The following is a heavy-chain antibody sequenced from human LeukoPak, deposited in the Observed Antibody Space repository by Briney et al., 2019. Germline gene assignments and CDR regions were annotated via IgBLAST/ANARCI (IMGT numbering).Heavy chain of an antibody. CDR3: ARLQQWLGSAWFDP. CDR2: IYPGDSDT. D-gene: IGHD6-19*01. J-gene: IGHJ5*02. CDR1: GYSFTSYW. Sequence: GESLKISCKGSGYSFTSYWIGWVRQMPGKDLEWMGIIYPGDSDTRFSPSFQGQVTISADKSISTAYLQWSSLKASDTAMYYCARLQQWLGSAWFDPWGQGTLVTVSS. V-gene: IGHV5-51*01.